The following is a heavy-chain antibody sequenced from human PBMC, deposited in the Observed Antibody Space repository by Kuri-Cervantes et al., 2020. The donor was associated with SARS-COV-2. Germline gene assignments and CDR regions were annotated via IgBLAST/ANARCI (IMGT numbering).Heavy chain of an antibody. CDR1: GFTFDDYG. CDR3: ASDNSGSYFREGGGFDY. Sequence: ETLSLTCAASGFTFDDYGMSWVRQAPGKGLEWVSGINWNGGSTGYADSVKGRFTISRDNAKNSLYLQMNSLRAEDTALYYCASDNSGSYFREGGGFDYWGQGTLVTVSS. CDR2: INWNGGST. V-gene: IGHV3-20*04. D-gene: IGHD1-26*01. J-gene: IGHJ4*02.